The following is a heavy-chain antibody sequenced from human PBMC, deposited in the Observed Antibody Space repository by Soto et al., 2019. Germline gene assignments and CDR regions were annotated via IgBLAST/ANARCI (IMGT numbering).Heavy chain of an antibody. CDR3: ARARGSGSYFGYYYYGMDV. CDR2: ISAYNGNT. D-gene: IGHD3-10*01. J-gene: IGHJ6*02. V-gene: IGHV1-18*01. Sequence: QVQLVQSGAEVKKPGASVKVSCKASGYTFTSYGISWVRQAPGQGLEWMGWISAYNGNTNYAQKLQGRVTMTTDTSTSTAYMELRSLISDDTAVYYCARARGSGSYFGYYYYGMDVWGQGTTVTVSS. CDR1: GYTFTSYG.